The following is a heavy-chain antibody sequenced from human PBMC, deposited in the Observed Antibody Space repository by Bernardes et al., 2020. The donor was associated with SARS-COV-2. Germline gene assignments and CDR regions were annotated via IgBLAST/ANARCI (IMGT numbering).Heavy chain of an antibody. Sequence: GGSLRLSCAASGFTFDDYAMHWVRQAPGKGLEWVSGISWNSGSIGYADSVKGRFTISRDNAKNSLYLQMNSLRAEDTALYYCAKDAGLRFLEYGGWFDPWGQGTLVTVSS. J-gene: IGHJ5*02. CDR3: AKDAGLRFLEYGGWFDP. V-gene: IGHV3-9*01. CDR2: ISWNSGSI. CDR1: GFTFDDYA. D-gene: IGHD3-3*01.